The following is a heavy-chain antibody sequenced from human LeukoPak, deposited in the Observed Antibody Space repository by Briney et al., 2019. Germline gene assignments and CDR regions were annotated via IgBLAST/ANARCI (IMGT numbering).Heavy chain of an antibody. Sequence: GGSLRLSCAGSGFTFSTYWMHWVRHAPGGGLVWVSGINTDGSTTSYADFVKGRFTISRDNAKNTVYLQMSSLRVEDTAVYYCGKESGYDVDLEYWGQGALVTVSS. J-gene: IGHJ4*02. D-gene: IGHD5-12*01. V-gene: IGHV3-74*01. CDR1: GFTFSTYW. CDR2: INTDGSTT. CDR3: GKESGYDVDLEY.